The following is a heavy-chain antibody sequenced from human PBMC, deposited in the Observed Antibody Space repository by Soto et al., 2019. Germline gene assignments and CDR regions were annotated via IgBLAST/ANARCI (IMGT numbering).Heavy chain of an antibody. CDR3: ARDKGNIAARRIGYYYGMDV. V-gene: IGHV1-3*01. CDR2: INAGNGNT. Sequence: ASVKVSCKASGYTLTSYAMHWVRQAPGQRLEWMGWINAGNGNTKYSQKFQGRVTITRDTSASTAYMELSSLRSEDTAVYYCARDKGNIAARRIGYYYGMDVWGQGTTVTVSS. J-gene: IGHJ6*02. D-gene: IGHD6-6*01. CDR1: GYTLTSYA.